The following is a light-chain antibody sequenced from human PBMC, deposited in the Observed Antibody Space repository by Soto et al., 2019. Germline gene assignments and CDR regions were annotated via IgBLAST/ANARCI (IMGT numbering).Light chain of an antibody. J-gene: IGKJ1*01. CDR3: QQYSTYLT. CDR2: DAS. V-gene: IGKV1-5*01. Sequence: DLQMTQSPSTVSASVGDTVSIKCRASQSVNNWLAWYQLQPGKAPKLLIYDASTFGSGVPSRFSGSGSGTEFTLTIRRLQPDDFATYFCQQYSTYLTFSQGTKVEI. CDR1: QSVNNW.